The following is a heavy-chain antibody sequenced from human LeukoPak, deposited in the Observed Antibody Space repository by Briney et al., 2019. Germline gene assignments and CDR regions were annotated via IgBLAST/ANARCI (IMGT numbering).Heavy chain of an antibody. CDR3: AREVNRYSSSWYVTVSQYYYYYYGMDV. CDR1: GGSISSGSYY. CDR2: IYTSGST. V-gene: IGHV4-61*02. Sequence: SETLSLTCTVSGGSISSGSYYWRWIRQPAGKGLEWIGRIYTSGSTNYNPSLKSRVTIPVDTSKNQFSLKLSSVTAADTAVYYCAREVNRYSSSWYVTVSQYYYYYYGMDVWGQGTTVTVSS. J-gene: IGHJ6*02. D-gene: IGHD6-13*01.